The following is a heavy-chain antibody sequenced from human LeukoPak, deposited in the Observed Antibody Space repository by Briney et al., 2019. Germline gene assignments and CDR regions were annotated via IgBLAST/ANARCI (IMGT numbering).Heavy chain of an antibody. CDR2: IRYDGSNK. D-gene: IGHD4-11*01. CDR3: AAMTTVTNTLDY. Sequence: PGGSLRLSCAASGFTFSSYGMHWVRQAPGKGLEWVAFIRYDGSNKYYADSVKGRFTISRDSSKNTLYLQMNSLRAEDTAVYYCAAMTTVTNTLDYWGQETLVTVSS. CDR1: GFTFSSYG. V-gene: IGHV3-30*02. J-gene: IGHJ4*02.